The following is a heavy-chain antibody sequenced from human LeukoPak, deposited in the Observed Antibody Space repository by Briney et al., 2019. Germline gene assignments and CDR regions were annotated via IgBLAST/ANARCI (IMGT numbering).Heavy chain of an antibody. CDR2: ISNSGST. CDR3: AREYNYYDSSGWDAFEI. V-gene: IGHV4-59*01. CDR1: GGSISSYY. J-gene: IGHJ3*02. D-gene: IGHD3-22*01. Sequence: SETLSLTCTVSGGSISSYYWSWIRQSPGKGLEWIGYISNSGSTTYNPSLNSRVTVSLDTSKNHFSLKLNSVTAADTAVYYCAREYNYYDSSGWDAFEIWGQGTMVTVSS.